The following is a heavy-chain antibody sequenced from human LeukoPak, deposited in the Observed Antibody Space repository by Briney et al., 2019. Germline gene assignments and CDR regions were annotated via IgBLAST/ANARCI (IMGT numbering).Heavy chain of an antibody. CDR1: GFTFSGSA. D-gene: IGHD1-1*01. CDR3: ARDRLLEDRDYYYYYYMDV. V-gene: IGHV3-73*01. Sequence: GGCLRLSCTASGFTFSGSAMHWVRQASGKGLEWVGRIRSKANSYATVYAASVKGRFTISRDDSKNTAYLQMNSLRAEDTAVYHCARDRLLEDRDYYYYYYMDVWGKGTTVTVSS. J-gene: IGHJ6*03. CDR2: IRSKANSYAT.